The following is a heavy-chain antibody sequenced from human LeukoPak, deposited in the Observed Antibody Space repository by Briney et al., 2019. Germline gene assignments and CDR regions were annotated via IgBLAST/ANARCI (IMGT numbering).Heavy chain of an antibody. V-gene: IGHV1-18*01. Sequence: GSSVKVSCKASGGTFSSYAISWVRQAPGQGLEWMGWISAYNGNTNYAQKLQGRVTMTTDTSTSTAYMELRSLRSDDTAVYYCAREREENFDWLSEAYGMDVWGQGTTVTVSS. CDR2: ISAYNGNT. CDR3: AREREENFDWLSEAYGMDV. J-gene: IGHJ6*02. D-gene: IGHD3-9*01. CDR1: GGTFSSYA.